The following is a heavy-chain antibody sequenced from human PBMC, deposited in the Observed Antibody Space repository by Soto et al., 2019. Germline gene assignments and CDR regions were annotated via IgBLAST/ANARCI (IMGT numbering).Heavy chain of an antibody. D-gene: IGHD3-22*01. CDR2: INGDGSST. Sequence: GGSLRLSCEASRFTFSNYWMHWVRQAPWKGLMWGSRINGDGSSTIYADSVRGRFTISRDNTKNTLYLPMNSLSADATASYYCARANYHDSNGYYHDYWGHGTQVTVSS. V-gene: IGHV3-74*01. CDR3: ARANYHDSNGYYHDY. J-gene: IGHJ4*01. CDR1: RFTFSNYW.